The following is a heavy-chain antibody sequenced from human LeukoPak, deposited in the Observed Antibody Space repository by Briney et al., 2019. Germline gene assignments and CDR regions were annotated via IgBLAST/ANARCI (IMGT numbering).Heavy chain of an antibody. CDR2: IYYSGST. Sequence: PSETLSLTRTVSGGSISSYYWSWIRQPPGKGLEWIGYIYYSGSTNYNPSLKSRVTISVDTSKNQFSLKLSSVTAADTAVYYCARDADHYDFWSGYSHYYYYMDVWGKGTTVTVSS. J-gene: IGHJ6*03. V-gene: IGHV4-59*01. CDR3: ARDADHYDFWSGYSHYYYYMDV. CDR1: GGSISSYY. D-gene: IGHD3-3*01.